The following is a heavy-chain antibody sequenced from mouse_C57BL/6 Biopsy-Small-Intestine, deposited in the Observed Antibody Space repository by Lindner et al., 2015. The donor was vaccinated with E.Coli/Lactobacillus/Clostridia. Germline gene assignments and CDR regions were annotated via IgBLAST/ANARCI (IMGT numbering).Heavy chain of an antibody. J-gene: IGHJ2*01. Sequence: VQLQESGPELVKPGASVKISCKASGYSFTSYYIHWVKQRPGQGLEWIGWIYPGSGNTKYNEKFKGKATLTADTSSCTAYMQLSSLTSEDSAVYYCARSGWDTTVGGYWGQGTTLTVSS. CDR2: IYPGSGNT. V-gene: IGHV1-66*01. D-gene: IGHD1-1*01. CDR1: GYSFTSYY. CDR3: ARSGWDTTVGGY.